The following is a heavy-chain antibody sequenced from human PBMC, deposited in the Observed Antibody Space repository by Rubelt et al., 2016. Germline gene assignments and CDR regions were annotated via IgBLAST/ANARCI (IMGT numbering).Heavy chain of an antibody. J-gene: IGHJ4*02. Sequence: EVQLVESGGGLVQPGGSLRLSCAASGFTFSSYSMNWVRQAPGKGLEWVSSISSSSSYIYYADSVKGRFTISRDNAKNSLYLQMNSLRAEDTAVYYCARVIAVAGLGFDYWGQGTLVTVSS. CDR3: ARVIAVAGLGFDY. D-gene: IGHD6-19*01. CDR2: ISSSSSYI. CDR1: GFTFSSYS. V-gene: IGHV3-21*01.